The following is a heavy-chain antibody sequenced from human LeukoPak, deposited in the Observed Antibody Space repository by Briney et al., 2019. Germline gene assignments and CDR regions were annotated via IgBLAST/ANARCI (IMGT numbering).Heavy chain of an antibody. CDR3: ASSRLERLLYWFDS. D-gene: IGHD1-1*01. CDR1: GFTFSDYS. Sequence: PGGSLRVSCVASGFTFSDYSMNWVRQAPGKGLEWVSSISSNSAYIYYVDSLRGRFTVSRDNAKSSLFLQMNSLRVEDTAVYYCASSRLERLLYWFDSWGQGTLVTVSS. J-gene: IGHJ5*01. CDR2: ISSNSAYI. V-gene: IGHV3-21*01.